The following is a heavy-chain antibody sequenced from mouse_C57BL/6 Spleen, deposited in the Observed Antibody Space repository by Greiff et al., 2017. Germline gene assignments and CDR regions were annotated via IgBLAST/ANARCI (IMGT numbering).Heavy chain of an antibody. V-gene: IGHV5-4*01. Sequence: EVQGVESGGGLVKPGGSLKLSCAASGFTFSSYAMSWVRQTPEKRLEWVATISDGGSYTYYPDNVKGRFTISRDNAKNNRYLQMSHLKSEDTAMYYCARDPGSSPYYAMDYWGQGTSVTVSS. D-gene: IGHD1-1*01. J-gene: IGHJ4*01. CDR1: GFTFSSYA. CDR2: ISDGGSYT. CDR3: ARDPGSSPYYAMDY.